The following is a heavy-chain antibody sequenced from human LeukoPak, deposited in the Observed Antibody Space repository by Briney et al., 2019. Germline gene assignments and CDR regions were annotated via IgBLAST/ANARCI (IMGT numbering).Heavy chain of an antibody. Sequence: GGSLRLSCAASGFNVSSNYMSWVRQAPGKGLEWVSVIYSGGSTYYADSVKGRFTISRDNSKNTLYLQMNSLRAEDTAVYYCARVYSYGHFDYWGQGTLVTVSS. V-gene: IGHV3-53*01. CDR3: ARVYSYGHFDY. J-gene: IGHJ4*02. CDR1: GFNVSSNY. D-gene: IGHD5-18*01. CDR2: IYSGGST.